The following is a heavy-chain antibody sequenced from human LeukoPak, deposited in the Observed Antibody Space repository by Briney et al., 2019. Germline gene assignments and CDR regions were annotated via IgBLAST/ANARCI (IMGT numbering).Heavy chain of an antibody. V-gene: IGHV1-3*01. CDR2: INAGNGNT. CDR3: ARDWLYYDSQTTPDY. D-gene: IGHD3-3*01. Sequence: GASVKVSCKASGNTFTSYAMHWVRQAPGQRLEWMGWINAGNGNTKYSQKFQGRVTITRDTSASTAYMELSSLRSEDTAVYYCARDWLYYDSQTTPDYWGQGTLVTVSS. J-gene: IGHJ4*02. CDR1: GNTFTSYA.